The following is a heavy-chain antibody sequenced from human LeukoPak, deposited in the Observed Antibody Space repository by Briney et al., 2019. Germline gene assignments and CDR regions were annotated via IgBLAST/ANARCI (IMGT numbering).Heavy chain of an antibody. CDR3: ARVNWGNDAFDI. CDR1: GYSISSGYY. V-gene: IGHV4-38-2*02. CDR2: IYHSGST. D-gene: IGHD7-27*01. Sequence: SETLSLTCTVSGYSISSGYYWGWIRQPPGKGLEWIGSIYHSGSTYYNPSLKSRVTISVDTSKNQFSLKLSSVTAADTAVYYCARVNWGNDAFDIWGQGTMVTVSS. J-gene: IGHJ3*02.